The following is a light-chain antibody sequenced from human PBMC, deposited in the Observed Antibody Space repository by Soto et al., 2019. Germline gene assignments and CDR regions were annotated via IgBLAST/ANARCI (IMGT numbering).Light chain of an antibody. V-gene: IGLV1-47*02. J-gene: IGLJ3*02. CDR3: QAYDYSLTAMV. CDR2: LGD. Sequence: QSVLTQPPSASSTPGQTVTISCSGSTSNIGTFYVYWYQHLPGTAPKLLIYLGDQRASGVSDRFSGSKSGTSASLAISGLQAEDEADYYCQAYDYSLTAMVFGGGTKLTVL. CDR1: TSNIGTFY.